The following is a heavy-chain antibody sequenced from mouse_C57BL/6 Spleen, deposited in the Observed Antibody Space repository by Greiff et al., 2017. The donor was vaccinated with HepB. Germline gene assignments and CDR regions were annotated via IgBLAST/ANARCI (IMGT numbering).Heavy chain of an antibody. D-gene: IGHD4-1*01. J-gene: IGHJ2*01. V-gene: IGHV5-6*02. Sequence: DVMLVESAGDLVKPGGSLKLSCAASGFTFSSYGMSWVRQTPDKRLEWVATISSGGSYTYYPDSVKGRFTISRDNAKNTLYLQMSSLKSEDTAMYYCARRTGTRGYFDYWGQGTTLTVSS. CDR3: ARRTGTRGYFDY. CDR1: GFTFSSYG. CDR2: ISSGGSYT.